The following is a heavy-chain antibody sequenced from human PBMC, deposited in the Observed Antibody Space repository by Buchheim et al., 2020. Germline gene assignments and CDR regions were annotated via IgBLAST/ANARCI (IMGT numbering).Heavy chain of an antibody. Sequence: QVQLQESGPGLVKPSETLSLTCTVSGGSVSSGSYYWSWIRQPPGKGLEWIGYIYYSGSTNYNPSLKSRVTISVDTSKNQFSLKLSSVTAADTAVYYCAREVTLQGGNAPEDAFDIWGQGT. CDR1: GGSVSSGSYY. V-gene: IGHV4-61*01. J-gene: IGHJ3*02. CDR2: IYYSGST. D-gene: IGHD4-23*01. CDR3: AREVTLQGGNAPEDAFDI.